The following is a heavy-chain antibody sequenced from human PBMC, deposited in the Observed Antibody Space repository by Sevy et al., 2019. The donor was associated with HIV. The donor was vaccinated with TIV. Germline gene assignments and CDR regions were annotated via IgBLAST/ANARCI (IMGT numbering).Heavy chain of an antibody. V-gene: IGHV1-24*01. CDR1: GKNLNDLP. J-gene: IGHJ4*02. Sequence: ASVKVSCKVSGKNLNDLPMHWVRQAPGKGLEWMGRFDPEDSERIYEQKCQGRDTMTEDTSRDTAYMELNSLRSEDTAMYYCATTREYYEDNSGYLDDWGQGILVTVSS. CDR3: ATTREYYEDNSGYLDD. CDR2: FDPEDSER. D-gene: IGHD3-16*01.